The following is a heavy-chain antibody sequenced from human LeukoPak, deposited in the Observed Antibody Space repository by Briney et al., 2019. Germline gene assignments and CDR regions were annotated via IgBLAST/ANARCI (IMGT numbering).Heavy chain of an antibody. J-gene: IGHJ4*02. CDR2: IRSSGDRS. D-gene: IGHD6-19*01. V-gene: IGHV3-23*01. CDR3: AREQSGSGGWYTVDY. CDR1: RFTFSTYA. Sequence: PGGSLRLSCAASRFTFSTYAISWVRQAPGKGLEWVSAIRSSGDRSYYADSVKGRFTISRDNSKDTLYLQMNSLRAEDTAVYFCAREQSGSGGWYTVDYWGQGTLVTVSS.